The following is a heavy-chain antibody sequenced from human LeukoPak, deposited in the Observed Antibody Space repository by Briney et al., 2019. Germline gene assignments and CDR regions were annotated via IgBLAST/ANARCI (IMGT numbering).Heavy chain of an antibody. CDR3: ARTPSGYDYIWGSYRTYYFDY. CDR2: ISSSSSYI. D-gene: IGHD3-16*02. CDR1: GFTFSSYS. Sequence: PGGSLRLSCAASGFTFSSYSMNWVRQAPGKGLEWVSSISSSSSYIYYADSVKGRFTISRDNANNSLYLQMNSLRAEDTAVYYCARTPSGYDYIWGSYRTYYFDYWGQGTLVTVSS. V-gene: IGHV3-21*01. J-gene: IGHJ4*02.